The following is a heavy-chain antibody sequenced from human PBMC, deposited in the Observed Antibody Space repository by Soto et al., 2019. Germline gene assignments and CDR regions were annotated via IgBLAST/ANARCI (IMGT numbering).Heavy chain of an antibody. CDR2: ISGSGGST. D-gene: IGHD6-25*01. V-gene: IGHV3-23*01. CDR1: GFTFSSYA. J-gene: IGHJ6*02. CDR3: ARDSDPVSTSSGDV. Sequence: GGSLRLSCAASGFTFSSYAMSWVRQAPGKGLEWVSAISGSGGSTYYADSVKGRFTISRDNSKNTLYLQMNSLRAEDTAVYYCARDSDPVSTSSGDVWGQGTTVTVSS.